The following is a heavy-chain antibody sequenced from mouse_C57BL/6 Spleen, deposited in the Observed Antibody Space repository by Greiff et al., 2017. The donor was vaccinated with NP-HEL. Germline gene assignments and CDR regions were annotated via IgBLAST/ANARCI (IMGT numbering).Heavy chain of an antibody. D-gene: IGHD2-3*01. Sequence: QVQLKESGAELVKPGASVKISCKASGYAFSSYWMNWVKQRPGKGLEWIGQIYPGDGDTNYNGKFKGKATLTADKSSSTAYMQLSSLTSEDSAVYFCARGPYDGYYGYWGQGTTLTVSS. CDR1: GYAFSSYW. J-gene: IGHJ2*01. CDR2: IYPGDGDT. CDR3: ARGPYDGYYGY. V-gene: IGHV1-80*01.